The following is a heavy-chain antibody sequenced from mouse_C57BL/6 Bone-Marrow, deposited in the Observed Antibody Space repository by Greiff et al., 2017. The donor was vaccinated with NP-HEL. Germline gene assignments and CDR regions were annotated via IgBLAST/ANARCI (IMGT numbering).Heavy chain of an antibody. V-gene: IGHV7-1*01. D-gene: IGHD1-1*01. CDR2: SRNKANDYTT. CDR3: ARDHYYGSRGGFAY. Sequence: DVKLVESGGGLVQSGRSLRLSCATSGFTFSDFYMEWVRQAPGKGLEWIAASRNKANDYTTEYSASVKGRFIVSRDTSQSILYLQMNALRAEDTAIYYCARDHYYGSRGGFAYWGQGTLVTVSA. CDR1: GFTFSDFY. J-gene: IGHJ3*01.